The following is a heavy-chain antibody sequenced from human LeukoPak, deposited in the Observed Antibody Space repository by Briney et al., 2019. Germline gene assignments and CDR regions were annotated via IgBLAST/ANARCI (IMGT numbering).Heavy chain of an antibody. Sequence: GASVKVSCTASGYSFTSYGIRWVRQAPGQGLEWMGWISTYNANTNYALKLQGRVTLTTDTSTSTAYMELKSLRSDDTAVYYCAREECSIGVCYPSGYWGQGTLVTVSS. CDR1: GYSFTSYG. D-gene: IGHD2-8*01. V-gene: IGHV1-18*01. CDR2: ISTYNANT. CDR3: AREECSIGVCYPSGY. J-gene: IGHJ4*02.